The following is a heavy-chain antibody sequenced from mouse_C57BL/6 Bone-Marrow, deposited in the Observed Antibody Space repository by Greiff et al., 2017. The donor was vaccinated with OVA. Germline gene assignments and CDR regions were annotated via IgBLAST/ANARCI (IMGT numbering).Heavy chain of an antibody. V-gene: IGHV1-53*01. CDR1: GYTFTSYW. J-gene: IGHJ4*01. CDR3: ARGGRFRRGGYAMDY. CDR2: INPSNGGT. Sequence: VKLQQPGTELVKPGASVKLSCKASGYTFTSYWMHWVKQRPGQGLEWIGNINPSNGGTTYNEKFKSKATLTVDKSSSTSYMQLSSLTSEDSAVYYCARGGRFRRGGYAMDYWGQGTSVTVSS.